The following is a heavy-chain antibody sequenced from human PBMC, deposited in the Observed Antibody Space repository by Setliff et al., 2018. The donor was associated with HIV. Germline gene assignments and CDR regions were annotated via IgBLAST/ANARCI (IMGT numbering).Heavy chain of an antibody. D-gene: IGHD6-6*01. Sequence: PTLVNPTQTLTLTCTFSGFSLSTSEVGVGWIRQPPGKALEWLALIYWNDDKRYSPSLKSRLTITKDTSKNQVVLTMTNMDPVDTATYYCVRKSIAARPVDYWGQGTLVTVSS. CDR2: IYWNDDK. CDR1: GFSLSTSEVG. V-gene: IGHV2-5*01. CDR3: VRKSIAARPVDY. J-gene: IGHJ4*02.